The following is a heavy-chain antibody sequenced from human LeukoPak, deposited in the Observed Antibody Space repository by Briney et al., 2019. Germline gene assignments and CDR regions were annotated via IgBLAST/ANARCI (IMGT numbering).Heavy chain of an antibody. J-gene: IGHJ4*02. Sequence: PGGSLRLSCAASGVTFNKYWMHWVRQAPGKGLVWVSRINMDGSSTNYADSVKGRFTTSRDNAKNTLYPQVSSLRVEDTAVYYCARDRGGFFDSWGQGTLVTVSS. D-gene: IGHD2-15*01. V-gene: IGHV3-74*01. CDR3: ARDRGGFFDS. CDR1: GVTFNKYW. CDR2: INMDGSST.